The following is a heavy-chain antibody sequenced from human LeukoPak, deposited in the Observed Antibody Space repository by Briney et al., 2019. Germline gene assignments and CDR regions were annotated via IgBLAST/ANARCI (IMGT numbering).Heavy chain of an antibody. CDR2: IYSGGST. J-gene: IGHJ6*02. V-gene: IGHV3-66*01. D-gene: IGHD5-24*01. CDR1: GFTVSSNY. CDR3: ARDQIGDGYNIGYYSMDV. Sequence: GGSLRLSCAASGFTVSSNYMSWVRQAPGKGLEWVSVIYSGGSTYYADSVKGRFTISRDNSKNTLYLQMNSLRAEDTAVYYCARDQIGDGYNIGYYSMDVWGQGTTVTVSS.